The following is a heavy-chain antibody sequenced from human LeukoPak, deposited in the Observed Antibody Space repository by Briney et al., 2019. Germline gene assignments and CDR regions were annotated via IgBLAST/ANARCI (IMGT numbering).Heavy chain of an antibody. V-gene: IGHV4-61*01. D-gene: IGHD3-10*01. CDR2: IYYSGSA. J-gene: IGHJ5*02. CDR3: ARGFGDWGLSWFDP. Sequence: SETLSLTCTVSGGSVSSGSYYWSWIRQPPGKGLEWTGYIYYSGSAKYNPSLKSRVTISVDTSKNQFSLKLTSVTAADTAVYYCARGFGDWGLSWFDPWGQGPLATVS. CDR1: GGSVSSGSYY.